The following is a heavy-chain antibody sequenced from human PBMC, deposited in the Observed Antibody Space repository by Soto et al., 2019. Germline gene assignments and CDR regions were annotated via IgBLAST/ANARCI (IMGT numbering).Heavy chain of an antibody. CDR3: ARWGDCSSTSCYVVDAFDI. CDR1: GFTFSSYW. Sequence: GGSLRLSCAASGFTFSSYWMHWVRQAPGKGRVWVSRINSDGSNTSYAESVKGRFTISRDNAKNTLYLQMNSLRAEDTAVYYCARWGDCSSTSCYVVDAFDIWGQGTMVTVSS. J-gene: IGHJ3*02. CDR2: INSDGSNT. V-gene: IGHV3-74*01. D-gene: IGHD2-2*01.